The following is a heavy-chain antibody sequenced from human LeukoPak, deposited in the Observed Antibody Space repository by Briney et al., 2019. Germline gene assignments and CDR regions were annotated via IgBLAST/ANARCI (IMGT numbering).Heavy chain of an antibody. CDR2: IYYSGST. CDR3: ARRRDGYKQHVWYFDL. D-gene: IGHD5-24*01. CDR1: GGSFSDSY. J-gene: IGHJ2*01. Sequence: TETLSLTCTVSGGSFSDSYWSWIRQPAGKGLEWIGYIYYSGSTNYNPSLKSRVTISVDTSKNQFSLKLSSVTAADTAVYYCARRRDGYKQHVWYFDLWGRGTLVTVSS. V-gene: IGHV4-59*08.